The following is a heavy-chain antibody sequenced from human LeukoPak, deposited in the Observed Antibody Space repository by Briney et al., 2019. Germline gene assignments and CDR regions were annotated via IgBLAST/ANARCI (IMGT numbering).Heavy chain of an antibody. CDR2: IYYSGST. V-gene: IGHV4-59*08. D-gene: IGHD3-10*01. Sequence: SETLSLTCTVSGGSISSYYWSWIRQPPGKGLEWIGYIYYSGSTNYNPSLKSRVTISVDTSKNQFPLKLSSVTAADTAVYYCARIMVRGVIATPYFDYWGQGTLVTVSS. CDR3: ARIMVRGVIATPYFDY. CDR1: GGSISSYY. J-gene: IGHJ4*02.